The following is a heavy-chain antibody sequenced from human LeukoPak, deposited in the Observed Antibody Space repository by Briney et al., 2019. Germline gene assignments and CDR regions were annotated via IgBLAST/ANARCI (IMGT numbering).Heavy chain of an antibody. V-gene: IGHV1-69*01. CDR2: IIPIFGTA. Sequence: GSSVKVSCKASGGTFSSYAISWVRQAPGQGLEWMGGIIPIFGTANYAQKFQGRVTITADESTSTAYMELSSLRSEDTAVYYCATGGRITIFGVANHPYYFDYWGQGTLVTVSS. J-gene: IGHJ4*02. D-gene: IGHD3-3*01. CDR3: ATGGRITIFGVANHPYYFDY. CDR1: GGTFSSYA.